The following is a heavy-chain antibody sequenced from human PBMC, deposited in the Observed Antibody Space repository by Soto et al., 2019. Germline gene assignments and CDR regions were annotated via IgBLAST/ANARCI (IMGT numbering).Heavy chain of an antibody. J-gene: IGHJ4*02. V-gene: IGHV1-69*06. CDR1: GGTFSSYA. Sequence: GASVKVSCKASGGTFSSYAISWVRQAPGQGLEWMGGIIPIFGTANYAQKFQGRVTITADKSTSTAYMELSSLRSEDTAVYYCARAGSSGWYFDYWGQGTLVTVSS. CDR2: IIPIFGTA. D-gene: IGHD6-19*01. CDR3: ARAGSSGWYFDY.